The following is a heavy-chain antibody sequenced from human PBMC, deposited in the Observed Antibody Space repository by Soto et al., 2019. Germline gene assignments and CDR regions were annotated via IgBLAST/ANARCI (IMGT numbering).Heavy chain of an antibody. CDR1: GFTFSSYA. D-gene: IGHD1-7*01. CDR3: AKPPTPGWNYAGDAFDI. CDR2: ISGSGGST. V-gene: IGHV3-23*01. J-gene: IGHJ3*02. Sequence: EVQLLESGGGLVQPGGSLRLSCAASGFTFSSYAMSWVRQAPGKGLEWVSAISGSGGSTYYADSVKGRFTISRDNSKNTLYLQMNSLRAEDTAVYYCAKPPTPGWNYAGDAFDIWGQGTMVTVSS.